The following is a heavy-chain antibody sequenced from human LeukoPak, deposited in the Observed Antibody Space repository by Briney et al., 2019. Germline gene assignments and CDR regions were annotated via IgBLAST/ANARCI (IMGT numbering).Heavy chain of an antibody. D-gene: IGHD3-9*01. J-gene: IGHJ4*02. Sequence: RAGGSLSLSCAASGLTFDDYGMSWVRQPPGKGLEWVTCINWNGGSTGYADSVKGRFTISRDNAKNSLYLQMNSLRAEDTAVYYCARQSYYNILTAGYFDYWGQGTLVTVSS. CDR1: GLTFDDYG. V-gene: IGHV3-20*04. CDR3: ARQSYYNILTAGYFDY. CDR2: INWNGGST.